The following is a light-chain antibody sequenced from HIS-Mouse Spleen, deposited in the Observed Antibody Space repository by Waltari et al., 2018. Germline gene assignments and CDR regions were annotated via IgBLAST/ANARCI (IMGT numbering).Light chain of an antibody. V-gene: IGLV2-14*01. Sequence: QSALTQPASVSGSPGQSITISCTGTSSDGGGYHYVSWYQQHPGKAPKLMIYEVSNRPSGVSNRFSGSKSGNTASLTISGLQAEDEADYYCSSYTSSSTLWVFGGGTKLTVL. CDR1: SSDGGGYHY. CDR3: SSYTSSSTLWV. J-gene: IGLJ3*02. CDR2: EVS.